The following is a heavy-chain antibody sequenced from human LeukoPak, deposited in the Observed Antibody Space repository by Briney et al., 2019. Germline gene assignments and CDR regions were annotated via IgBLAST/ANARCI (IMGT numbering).Heavy chain of an antibody. D-gene: IGHD5-18*01. Sequence: SETLSLTCTVSGGSISSYYWGWIRQPPGKGLEWIGYIYYSGSTNYNPSLKSRVTISVDTSKNQFSLKLSSVTAADTAVYYCARGIRGYSYYYYYGMDVWGQGTTVTVSS. CDR2: IYYSGST. CDR1: GGSISSYY. J-gene: IGHJ6*02. CDR3: ARGIRGYSYYYYYGMDV. V-gene: IGHV4-59*08.